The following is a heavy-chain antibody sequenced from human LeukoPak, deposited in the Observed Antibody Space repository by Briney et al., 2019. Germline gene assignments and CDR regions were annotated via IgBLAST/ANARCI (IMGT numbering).Heavy chain of an antibody. D-gene: IGHD4-23*01. V-gene: IGHV3-30-3*01. CDR3: ARSKLVYYFDY. CDR1: GFTFSSYA. J-gene: IGHJ4*02. Sequence: PGGSLRLSWAASGFTFSSYAMHWVRQAPGKGLEWVAVISYDGSNKYYADSVKGRFTISRDNSKNTLYLQMNSLRAEDTAVYYCARSKLVYYFDYWGQGTLVTVSS. CDR2: ISYDGSNK.